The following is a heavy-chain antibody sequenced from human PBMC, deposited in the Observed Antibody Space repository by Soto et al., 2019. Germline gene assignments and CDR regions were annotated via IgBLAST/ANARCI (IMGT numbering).Heavy chain of an antibody. J-gene: IGHJ4*02. Sequence: QAQLVESGGGVVQPGTSLRLSCAASGFTISTHGMHWVRQAPGKGLEWLANMWYDGSNKFYAESVKGRFSISKDNSKNTLYLQMSSLRAEDTAVYYCAAATTWNFHFTYWGQGTQVSVSS. CDR2: MWYDGSNK. CDR1: GFTISTHG. D-gene: IGHD1-7*01. V-gene: IGHV3-33*03. CDR3: AAATTWNFHFTY.